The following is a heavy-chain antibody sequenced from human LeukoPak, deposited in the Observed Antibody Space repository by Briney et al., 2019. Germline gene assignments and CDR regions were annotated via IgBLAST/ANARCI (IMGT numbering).Heavy chain of an antibody. D-gene: IGHD3-10*01. J-gene: IGHJ6*04. CDR1: GYTFTSYA. V-gene: IGHV1-3*01. CDR3: ARDQAHYYGSGSWLHYGMDV. CDR2: INAGNGNT. Sequence: ASVKVSCKASGYTFTSYAMHWVRQAPGQRLEWMGWINAGNGNTKYSQEFQGRVTITRDTSASTAYMELSSLRSEDTAVYYCARDQAHYYGSGSWLHYGMDVWGKGTTVTVSS.